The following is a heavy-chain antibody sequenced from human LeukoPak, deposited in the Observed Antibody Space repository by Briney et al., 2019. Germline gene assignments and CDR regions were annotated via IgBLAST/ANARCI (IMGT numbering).Heavy chain of an antibody. D-gene: IGHD6-13*01. CDR2: INHSGST. Sequence: SETLSLTCAVYGGSFSGYYWSWIRQPPGKGLEWIGEINHSGSTNYNPSLKSRVTISVDTSKNRFSLKLSSVTAADTAVYYCARGRLAAAGPLDYWGQGTLVTVSS. V-gene: IGHV4-34*01. J-gene: IGHJ4*02. CDR3: ARGRLAAAGPLDY. CDR1: GGSFSGYY.